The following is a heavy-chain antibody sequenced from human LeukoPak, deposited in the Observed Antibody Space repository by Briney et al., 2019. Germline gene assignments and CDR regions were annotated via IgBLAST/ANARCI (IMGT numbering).Heavy chain of an antibody. CDR2: ITGGTT. Sequence: GGSLRLSCAASGFTFTNAWMSWVRXAPGKXLEWIGRITGGTTDYAAPVKGRFTISRDDSKNTLYLQMNSLKTEDTAVYYCSLERFCSGGSCLMYWGQGTLVTVSS. CDR1: GFTFTNAW. CDR3: SLERFCSGGSCLMY. D-gene: IGHD2-15*01. J-gene: IGHJ4*02. V-gene: IGHV3-15*01.